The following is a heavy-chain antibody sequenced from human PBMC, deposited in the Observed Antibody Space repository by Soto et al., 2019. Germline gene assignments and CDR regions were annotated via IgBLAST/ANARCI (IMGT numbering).Heavy chain of an antibody. CDR1: GFTFSSYG. J-gene: IGHJ6*02. Sequence: GGSLRLSCAASGFTFSSYGMHWVRQAPGKGLEWVAVISYDGSNKYYADSVKGRFTISRDNSKNTLYLQMNSLRAEDTAVYYCAIQGYCSGGSCPANYVTGHYYYYGMDVWGQGTTVTVSS. CDR3: AIQGYCSGGSCPANYVTGHYYYYGMDV. CDR2: ISYDGSNK. D-gene: IGHD2-15*01. V-gene: IGHV3-30*03.